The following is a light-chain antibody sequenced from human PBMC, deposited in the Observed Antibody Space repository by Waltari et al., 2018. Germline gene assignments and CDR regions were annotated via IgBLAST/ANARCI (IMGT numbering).Light chain of an antibody. J-gene: IGKJ1*01. CDR1: QSVATY. V-gene: IGKV3-20*01. CDR3: QHYVRLPVT. Sequence: EIVLTQSPGTLYLSTGERATLPCRASQSVATYLAWYQQKTGQAPRLLIYGASSRATGVPDRFSASGSGTDFSLTISSLEPEDFAVYYCQHYVRLPVTFGQGTKVEIK. CDR2: GAS.